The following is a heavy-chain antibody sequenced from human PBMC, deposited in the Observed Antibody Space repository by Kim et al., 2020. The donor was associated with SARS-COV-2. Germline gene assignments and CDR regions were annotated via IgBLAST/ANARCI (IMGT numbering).Heavy chain of an antibody. CDR2: IWYDGSNK. J-gene: IGHJ4*02. Sequence: GGSLRLSCAASGFTFSSYGMHWVRQAPGKGLEWVAVIWYDGSNKYYADSVKGRFTISRDNSKNTLYLQMNSLRAEDTAVYYCAKSGGSSGWYETDYWGQGTLVTVSS. CDR3: AKSGGSSGWYETDY. D-gene: IGHD6-19*01. CDR1: GFTFSSYG. V-gene: IGHV3-33*06.